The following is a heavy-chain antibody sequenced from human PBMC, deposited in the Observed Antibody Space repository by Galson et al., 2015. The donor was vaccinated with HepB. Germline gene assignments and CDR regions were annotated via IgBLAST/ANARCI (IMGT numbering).Heavy chain of an antibody. CDR1: GYTFTAYA. Sequence: SVKVSCKASGYTFTAYAIHWVRQAPGQRLEWMGWINPGNVNTEYSQKFQGRVTITRDTSASTAYMELRSLRSEDTAVYYCARDLNARWQRISYYYDYGMDVWGQGTTVIVSS. D-gene: IGHD4-23*01. J-gene: IGHJ6*02. CDR2: INPGNVNT. V-gene: IGHV1-3*01. CDR3: ARDLNARWQRISYYYDYGMDV.